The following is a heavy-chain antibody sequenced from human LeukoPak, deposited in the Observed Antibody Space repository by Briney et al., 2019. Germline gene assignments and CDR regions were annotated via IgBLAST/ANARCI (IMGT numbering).Heavy chain of an antibody. V-gene: IGHV4-4*02. Sequence: NPSETLSLTCAVSGGSISSSNWWSWVRQPPGKGLEWIGEIYHSGSTNYNPSLKSRVTISVDMSKNQFSLKLRSVTAADTAVYYCARDKFPLVGATGDDGFDIWGQGTMVTVSS. J-gene: IGHJ3*02. D-gene: IGHD1-26*01. CDR1: GGSISSSNW. CDR2: IYHSGST. CDR3: ARDKFPLVGATGDDGFDI.